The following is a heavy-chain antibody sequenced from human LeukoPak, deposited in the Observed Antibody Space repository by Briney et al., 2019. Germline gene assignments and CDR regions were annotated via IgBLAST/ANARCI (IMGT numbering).Heavy chain of an antibody. Sequence: GGSLRLSCAASGFTFSDFWMHWVRQATGKGLEWVSAIGTAGDTYYPGSVKGRFTISRENAKNSLYLQMNSLRAGDTAVYYCARVAKSGSYDYWGQGTLVTVSS. V-gene: IGHV3-13*01. CDR3: ARVAKSGSYDY. CDR2: IGTAGDT. J-gene: IGHJ4*02. CDR1: GFTFSDFW. D-gene: IGHD1-26*01.